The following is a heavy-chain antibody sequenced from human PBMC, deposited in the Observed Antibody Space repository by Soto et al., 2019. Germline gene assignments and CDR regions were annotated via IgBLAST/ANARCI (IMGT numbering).Heavy chain of an antibody. D-gene: IGHD3-9*01. CDR1: GLTFSSYW. Sequence: EVQLVESGGGSVQPGGSLRLSCEASGLTFSSYWMHWVRQSPGKGLVWVSRISSDGSSTSYGDSVKGRFTVSRDNAKNTLYLPMSSLRAEDTAIYYCASRGALTGRQYWGQGTLFSVSS. CDR3: ASRGALTGRQY. V-gene: IGHV3-74*02. CDR2: ISSDGSST. J-gene: IGHJ4*02.